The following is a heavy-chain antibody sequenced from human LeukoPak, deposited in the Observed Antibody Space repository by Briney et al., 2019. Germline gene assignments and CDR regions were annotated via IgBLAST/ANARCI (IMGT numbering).Heavy chain of an antibody. Sequence: GGSLRLSCAASGFTFSSYVMNWLRQAPGEGLEWVSTISGSDDRTFHADSVKGRFTISRDNSKNTVYLQMNSLRAGDTAVYYCGKVQRSDFDMNFDSWGQGTLVTVSS. J-gene: IGHJ4*02. V-gene: IGHV3-23*01. CDR2: ISGSDDRT. CDR3: GKVQRSDFDMNFDS. CDR1: GFTFSSYV. D-gene: IGHD5-12*01.